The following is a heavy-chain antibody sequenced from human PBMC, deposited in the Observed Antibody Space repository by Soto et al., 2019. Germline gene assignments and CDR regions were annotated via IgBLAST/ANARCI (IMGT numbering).Heavy chain of an antibody. D-gene: IGHD2-21*01. V-gene: IGHV4-34*01. Sequence: QVQLQQWGAGLLKPSETLSLTCAVYGGSFSGYYWTWIRQPPGTGLEWIGEINHSGSTNYNPSLKSRFTMSVDTSKNQFSQKLTSVTAADTAVYYCARDKIAGHFDYWGQGTLVTVSS. J-gene: IGHJ4*02. CDR1: GGSFSGYY. CDR3: ARDKIAGHFDY. CDR2: INHSGST.